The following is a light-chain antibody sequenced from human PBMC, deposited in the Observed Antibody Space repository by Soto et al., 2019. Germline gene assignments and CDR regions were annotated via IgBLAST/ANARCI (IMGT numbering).Light chain of an antibody. CDR2: AAS. CDR1: QSISTS. J-gene: IGKJ2*01. CDR3: QQSYSSPHMYT. V-gene: IGKV1-39*01. Sequence: DIQMTQSPSSLSASVGDRVTITCRASQSISTSLNWYQQKPGKAPDLLIYAASNLQSGVPSRFSGSGSWTDFTLTISSLQPDDFATYYCQQSYSSPHMYTFGQGTKLELK.